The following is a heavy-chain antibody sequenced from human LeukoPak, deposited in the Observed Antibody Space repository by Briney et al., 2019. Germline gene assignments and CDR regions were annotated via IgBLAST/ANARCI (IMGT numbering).Heavy chain of an antibody. CDR1: GNTFTSYG. D-gene: IGHD6-19*01. CDR2: ISAYNGNT. CDR3: ARDHQYSSGWSWFDP. V-gene: IGHV1-18*01. Sequence: ASVTVSCKASGNTFTSYGISWVRQAPGQGLEWMGWISAYNGNTNYAQKLQGRVTMTTDTSTSTAYMELRSLRSDDTAVYYCARDHQYSSGWSWFDPWGQGTLVTVSS. J-gene: IGHJ5*02.